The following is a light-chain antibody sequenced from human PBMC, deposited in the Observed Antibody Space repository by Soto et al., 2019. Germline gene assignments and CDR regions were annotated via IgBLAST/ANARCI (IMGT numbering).Light chain of an antibody. V-gene: IGKV3-20*01. J-gene: IGKJ1*01. CDR2: GAA. CDR1: QSVSSGY. Sequence: IVLAQSPGTLSLSPGAGTTLSFMTSQSVSSGYLAWYQQKPAQAPRLLIYGAASRATGIPDRVSGSGSGTDFTLTISRLEPEDFAGYYCQQYGSSPRTFGQGTKVDIK. CDR3: QQYGSSPRT.